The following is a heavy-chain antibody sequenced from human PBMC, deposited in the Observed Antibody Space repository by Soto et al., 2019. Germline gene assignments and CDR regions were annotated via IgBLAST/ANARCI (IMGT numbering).Heavy chain of an antibody. CDR2: IYHSGST. CDR3: AKSGPDNGDYGNYYFDY. D-gene: IGHD4-17*01. CDR1: GDSISSSKW. Sequence: SETLSLTCAVSGDSISSSKWWSWVRQPPGKGLEWIGDIYHSGSTNYNPSLKSRVIISVDTSKNQFSLKLTSVTDADTAVYYCAKSGPDNGDYGNYYFDYWGQGTLVTVSS. V-gene: IGHV4-4*02. J-gene: IGHJ4*02.